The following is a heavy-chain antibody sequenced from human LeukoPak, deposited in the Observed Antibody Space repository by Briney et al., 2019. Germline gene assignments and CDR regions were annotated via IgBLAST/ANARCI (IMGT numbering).Heavy chain of an antibody. D-gene: IGHD3-9*01. CDR1: GGSFSGYY. CDR2: INHSGST. CDR3: AREQIVLRYFDWLPGWFAP. V-gene: IGHV4-34*01. J-gene: IGHJ5*02. Sequence: SETLSLTCAVYGGSFSGYYWSWIRQPPGKGLEWIGEINHSGSTNYNPSLKSRVTISVDTSKNQFSLKLSSVTAADTAVYYCAREQIVLRYFDWLPGWFAPWGQGTLVTVSS.